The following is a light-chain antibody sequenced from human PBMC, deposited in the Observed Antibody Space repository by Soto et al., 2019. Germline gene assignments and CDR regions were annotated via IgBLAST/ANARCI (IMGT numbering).Light chain of an antibody. V-gene: IGKV1-8*01. J-gene: IGKJ1*01. CDR1: QGISSY. CDR2: AAS. CDR3: QQYYSYPPWT. Sequence: AIRMTQSPSSLSASTGDRVTITCRASQGISSYLAWYQQKPGKAPKLLIYAASTLQSGVPSRFSGSGSGTDFTLTISCLQSEDFATYYYQQYYSYPPWTFGQGTKVDIK.